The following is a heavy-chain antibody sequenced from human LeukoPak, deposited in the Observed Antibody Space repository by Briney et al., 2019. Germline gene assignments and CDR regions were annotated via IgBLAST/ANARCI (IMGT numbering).Heavy chain of an antibody. J-gene: IGHJ4*02. V-gene: IGHV4-34*01. CDR2: INHSGST. CDR1: GGSFSGYY. CDR3: ARDRAVRNLDY. D-gene: IGHD6-19*01. Sequence: SETLSLTCAVYGGSFSGYYWSWIRQPPGKGLEWIGEINHSGSTNYNPSLKSRVTISVDTSKNQFSLKLSSVTAADTAVYYCARDRAVRNLDYWGQGTLVTVSS.